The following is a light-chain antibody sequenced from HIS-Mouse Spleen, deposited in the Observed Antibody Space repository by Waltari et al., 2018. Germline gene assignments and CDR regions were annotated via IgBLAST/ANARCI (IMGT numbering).Light chain of an antibody. Sequence: SYELTQPPSVSVSPGQTARITCSGDALPKQYAYWYQQKSGQAPVLVIYEDSKRPSVIPERFSGSSSGTMATLTISGAQVEDEADYYCYSTDSSGNHRVFGGGTKLTVL. CDR3: YSTDSSGNHRV. V-gene: IGLV3-10*01. CDR2: EDS. J-gene: IGLJ2*01. CDR1: ALPKQY.